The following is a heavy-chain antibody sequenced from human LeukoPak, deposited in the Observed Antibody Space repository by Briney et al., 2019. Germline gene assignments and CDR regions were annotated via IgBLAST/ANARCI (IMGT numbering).Heavy chain of an antibody. J-gene: IGHJ4*02. CDR2: INSKTNKKTT. CDR1: TLTPSDPW. D-gene: IGHD2-2*01. Sequence: GLTLGLPSAASTLTPSDPWRRSEARAPGEEGKSVVRINSKTNKKTTDYAAPVNVTFTNSRDDSKNTLYLQMDSQKTEDTAVYNCSTVEEYSSITSCYDYWGQGTLVTVSS. CDR3: STVEEYSSITSCYDY. V-gene: IGHV3-15*01.